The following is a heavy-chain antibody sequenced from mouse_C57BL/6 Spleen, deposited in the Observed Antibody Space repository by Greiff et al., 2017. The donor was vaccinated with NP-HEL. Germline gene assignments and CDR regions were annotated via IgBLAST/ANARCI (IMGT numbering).Heavy chain of an antibody. CDR2: IDPSDSYT. V-gene: IGHV1-69*01. D-gene: IGHD4-1*02. J-gene: IGHJ2*01. CDR3: ATTGKDYFDY. Sequence: QVQLQQPGAELVMPGASVKLSCKASGYTFTSYWMHWVKQRPGQGLEWIGEIDPSDSYTNYNQKFKGKSTLTVDKSSSTAYMQLSSLTSEDSAVYYCATTGKDYFDYWGQGTTLTVSS. CDR1: GYTFTSYW.